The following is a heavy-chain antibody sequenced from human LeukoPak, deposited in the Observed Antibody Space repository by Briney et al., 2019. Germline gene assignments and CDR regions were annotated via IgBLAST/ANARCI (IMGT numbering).Heavy chain of an antibody. CDR3: ARDRGPPDRWNAFDI. D-gene: IGHD2-15*01. CDR1: GYTFTGYY. V-gene: IGHV1-2*02. J-gene: IGHJ3*02. Sequence: ASVKVSCKASGYTFTGYYMHWVRQAPGQGLEWMGWINPNSGGTNYAQKFQGRVTMTRDTSISTAYMELSRLRSDDTAVYYCARDRGPPDRWNAFDIWGQGTMVTVSS. CDR2: INPNSGGT.